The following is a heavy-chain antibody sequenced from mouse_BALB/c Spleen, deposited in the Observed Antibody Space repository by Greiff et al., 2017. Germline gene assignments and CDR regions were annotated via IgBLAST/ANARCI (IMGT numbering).Heavy chain of an antibody. CDR2: ISYSGST. D-gene: IGHD1-1*01. V-gene: IGHV3-2*02. CDR1: GYSITSDYA. J-gene: IGHJ1*01. CDR3: AREKRGSYYGYGYFDV. Sequence: EVKLMESGPGLVKPSQSLSLTCTVTGYSITSDYARYWIRQFPGNKLEWVGYISYSGSTSYNPSLKSRISIARDTSKNQFFLQLNSVTTEDTATYDCAREKRGSYYGYGYFDVWGAGTTVTVSS.